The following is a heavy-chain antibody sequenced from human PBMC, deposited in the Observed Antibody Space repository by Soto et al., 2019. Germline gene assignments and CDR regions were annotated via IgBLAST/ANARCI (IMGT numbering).Heavy chain of an antibody. Sequence: PGGSLRLSCAASGFTFSSYGMHWVRQAPGKGLEWVAVISYDGSNKNYADSVKGRFTISRDNSKNTQYLQMNSLRAEDTAVYYCARRGSGSYYDYWSQGTLVTVSS. D-gene: IGHD1-26*01. CDR3: ARRGSGSYYDY. CDR1: GFTFSSYG. J-gene: IGHJ4*02. V-gene: IGHV3-30*03. CDR2: ISYDGSNK.